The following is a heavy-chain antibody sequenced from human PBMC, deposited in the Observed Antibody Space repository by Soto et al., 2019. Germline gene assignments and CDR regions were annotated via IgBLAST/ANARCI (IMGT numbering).Heavy chain of an antibody. V-gene: IGHV3-23*01. Sequence: GGSLRLSCAASGFNFNNYAMHWVRQAPGKGLEWVSAISGSGGSTYYADSVKGRFTISRDNSKNTLYLQMNSLRAEDTAVYYCAKSSSSWYFKKNYYGMDVWGQGTTVTVSS. D-gene: IGHD6-13*01. CDR3: AKSSSSWYFKKNYYGMDV. CDR1: GFNFNNYA. CDR2: ISGSGGST. J-gene: IGHJ6*02.